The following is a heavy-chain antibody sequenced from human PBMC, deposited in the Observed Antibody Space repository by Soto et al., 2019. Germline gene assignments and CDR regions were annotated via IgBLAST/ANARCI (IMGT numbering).Heavy chain of an antibody. CDR2: INPGTGAT. CDR3: ARDHIAAADTYALDI. CDR1: GYTFSSYY. D-gene: IGHD6-25*01. V-gene: IGHV1-46*01. Sequence: ASVKVSFKASGYTFSSYYMHWVRQAPGQGLEWVGLINPGTGATTYAQKFQGRATMTSDTSTSTVYMELRSLTSEDTAVYYCARDHIAAADTYALDIWGQGTMVTVSS. J-gene: IGHJ3*02.